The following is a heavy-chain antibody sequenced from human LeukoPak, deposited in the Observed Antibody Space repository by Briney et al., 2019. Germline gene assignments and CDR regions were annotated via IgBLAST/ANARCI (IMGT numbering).Heavy chain of an antibody. Sequence: PSETLSLTCTVSGGSISSYYWSWIRQPPGKGLEWIGYIYYSGSTNYNPSLKSRVTISVDTSKNQFSLKLSSVTAADTAVYYWARDYRGYNCFDPWGQGTLVTVSS. D-gene: IGHD1-26*01. J-gene: IGHJ5*02. CDR3: ARDYRGYNCFDP. CDR2: IYYSGST. CDR1: GGSISSYY. V-gene: IGHV4-59*01.